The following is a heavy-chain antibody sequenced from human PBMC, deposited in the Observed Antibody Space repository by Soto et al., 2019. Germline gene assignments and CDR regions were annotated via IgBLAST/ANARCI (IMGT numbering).Heavy chain of an antibody. CDR1: GFTFSSYG. V-gene: IGHV3-30*18. Sequence: QVQLVESGGGVVQPGRSLRLSCAASGFTFSSYGMHWVRQAPGKGLEWVAVISYDGSNKYYADSVKGRFTISRDNSKNALYLKMNSLRAEETAVYYCAKDLYSAVDYYYYYGMDVWGQGTTVTVSS. D-gene: IGHD2-15*01. CDR2: ISYDGSNK. J-gene: IGHJ6*02. CDR3: AKDLYSAVDYYYYYGMDV.